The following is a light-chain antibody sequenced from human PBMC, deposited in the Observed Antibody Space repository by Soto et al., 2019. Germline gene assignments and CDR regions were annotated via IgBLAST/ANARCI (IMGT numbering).Light chain of an antibody. CDR2: EVS. CDR3: CSFAGATIWV. Sequence: QSVLTQPASVSGSPGQSITIPCTGTNNDVGSYDLVSWYQHRPGNVPKLIIFEVSKRPSGISHRFSGSKSGNTASLTISGLQPEDESDYYCCSFAGATIWVFGGGTKVTVL. CDR1: NNDVGSYDL. V-gene: IGLV2-23*02. J-gene: IGLJ3*02.